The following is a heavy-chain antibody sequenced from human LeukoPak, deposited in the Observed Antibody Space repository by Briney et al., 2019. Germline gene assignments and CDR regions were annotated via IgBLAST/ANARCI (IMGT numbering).Heavy chain of an antibody. J-gene: IGHJ5*02. Sequence: GGSLRLSCAASGFTFSRYGMHWVRQTPGKGLEWVAVISYDASNKYYADSVKGRFTISRDNSKNTLYLQMNSLRAEDTAVYYCAREQRYYYDSSGYYRGFDPWGQGTLVTVSS. CDR3: AREQRYYYDSSGYYRGFDP. V-gene: IGHV3-30*03. D-gene: IGHD3-22*01. CDR2: ISYDASNK. CDR1: GFTFSRYG.